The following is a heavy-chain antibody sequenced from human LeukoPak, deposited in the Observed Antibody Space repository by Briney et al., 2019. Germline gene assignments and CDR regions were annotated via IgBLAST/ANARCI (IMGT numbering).Heavy chain of an antibody. CDR2: IRGGGGRT. CDR1: GFTFSSYA. CDR3: AKGNEADYDTSVYFDY. D-gene: IGHD3-22*01. V-gene: IGHV3-23*01. Sequence: GGSLRLSCAASGFTFSSYAMSWVRQAPGKGLEWVSAIRGGGGRTYYADSVKGRFTISRDNSKNTLYLQMNSLRAEDTAVYYCAKGNEADYDTSVYFDYWGQGTLVTVSS. J-gene: IGHJ4*02.